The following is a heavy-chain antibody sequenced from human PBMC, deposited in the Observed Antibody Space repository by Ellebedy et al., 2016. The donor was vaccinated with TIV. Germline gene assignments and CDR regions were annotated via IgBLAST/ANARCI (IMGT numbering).Heavy chain of an antibody. D-gene: IGHD5-18*01. CDR3: ARIQPEDWFDP. J-gene: IGHJ5*02. Sequence: MPSETLSLTCTVSGGSISSYYWSWIRQPPGKGLEWIGYLYYSGNTNYNPTLKSLVTISVDTSKNQFSLKLSSVTAADTAVYYCARIQPEDWFDPWGQGTLVTVSS. CDR2: LYYSGNT. CDR1: GGSISSYY. V-gene: IGHV4-59*08.